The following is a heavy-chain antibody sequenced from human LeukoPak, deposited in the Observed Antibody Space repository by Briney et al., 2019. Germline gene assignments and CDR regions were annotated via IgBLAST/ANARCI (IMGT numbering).Heavy chain of an antibody. CDR2: ISGNGGST. V-gene: IGHV3-23*01. Sequence: SGGSLRLSCAASGSTFSSCAMSWVRQAPGKGLEWVSTISGNGGSTYYADSVKGRFTISRHNSKNTLYLQMNSLRAEDTAVYYCAKDQLYDSSGYSYVAYFDYWGQGSLVTVSS. CDR1: GSTFSSCA. D-gene: IGHD3-22*01. CDR3: AKDQLYDSSGYSYVAYFDY. J-gene: IGHJ4*02.